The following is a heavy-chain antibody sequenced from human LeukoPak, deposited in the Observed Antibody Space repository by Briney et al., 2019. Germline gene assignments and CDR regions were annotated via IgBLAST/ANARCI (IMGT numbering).Heavy chain of an antibody. V-gene: IGHV3-7*03. D-gene: IGHD1-26*01. CDR2: IKQDGSEK. J-gene: IGHJ4*02. CDR3: AREGRSSYNAPY. Sequence: TGGSLRLSCAASRFTFSSYWMTWVRQAPGKGLEWVANIKQDGSEKYYVDSVKGRFTISRDNAKNSLYLQMNSLRAEDTAVYYCAREGRSSYNAPYWGQGTLVTVSS. CDR1: RFTFSSYW.